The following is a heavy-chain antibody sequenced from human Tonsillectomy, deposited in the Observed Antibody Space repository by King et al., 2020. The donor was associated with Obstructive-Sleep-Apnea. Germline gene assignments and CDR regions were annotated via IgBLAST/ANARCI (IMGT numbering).Heavy chain of an antibody. CDR3: ARDLRYYHYYYGMDV. V-gene: IGHV4-34*01. D-gene: IGHD3-9*01. CDR1: GGSFSDYY. CDR2: INHSGST. Sequence: VQLQQWGAGLLKPSETLSLTCAVYGGSFSDYYWSWIRQPPGKGLEWIGEINHSGSTNYNPSLKSRVTISVDTSKNHFSLRLSFVTAADTAVYYCARDLRYYHYYYGMDVWGQGTTVTVSS. J-gene: IGHJ6*02.